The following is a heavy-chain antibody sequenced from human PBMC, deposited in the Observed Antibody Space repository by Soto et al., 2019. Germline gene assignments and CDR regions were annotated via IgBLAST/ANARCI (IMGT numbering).Heavy chain of an antibody. CDR2: IYWDDDK. D-gene: IGHD3-10*01. J-gene: IGHJ4*02. V-gene: IGHV2-5*02. Sequence: QITLKESGPTLVKPTQTLTLTCTFSGFSLSTSGVGVGWIRQPPGKALEWLALIYWDDDKRYSPSLKSRLTITKDTSKNQVVLTMTNMDPVDTATYYCAHNTQSFKNEYYFDYWGQGTLVTVSS. CDR3: AHNTQSFKNEYYFDY. CDR1: GFSLSTSGVG.